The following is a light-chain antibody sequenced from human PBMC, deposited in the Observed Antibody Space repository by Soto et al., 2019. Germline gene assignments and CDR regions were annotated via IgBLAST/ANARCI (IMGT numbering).Light chain of an antibody. CDR3: QQSNSPPAT. J-gene: IGKJ1*01. Sequence: DIQMTQSPSSLSASVGDRVTITCRASQYISNYLSWYQQKPGKAPKLLIYAASDLQRGVPSRFSGSGSGTDFALTISSLQPEDFATYYCQQSNSPPATFGLGTNVDIK. V-gene: IGKV1-39*01. CDR1: QYISNY. CDR2: AAS.